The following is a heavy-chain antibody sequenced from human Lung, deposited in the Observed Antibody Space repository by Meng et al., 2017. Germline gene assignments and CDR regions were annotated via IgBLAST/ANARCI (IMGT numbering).Heavy chain of an antibody. Sequence: QVPLRQWVAGLLKPSGALSLTCVVSGGSFSDYYWSWIRQPPGKGLEWIGEINHSGSTNYNPSLESRATISVDTSQNNLSLKLSSVTAADSAVYYCARGPTTMAHDFDYWGQGTLVTVSS. V-gene: IGHV4-34*02. CDR2: INHSGST. J-gene: IGHJ4*02. CDR3: ARGPTTMAHDFDY. CDR1: GGSFSDYY. D-gene: IGHD4-11*01.